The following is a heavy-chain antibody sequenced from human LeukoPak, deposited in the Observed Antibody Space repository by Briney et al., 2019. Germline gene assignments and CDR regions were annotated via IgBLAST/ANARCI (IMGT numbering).Heavy chain of an antibody. J-gene: IGHJ4*02. CDR3: ARGTYDYGDDY. Sequence: SETLSLTCTVSGGSISSGGYYWSWIRQHPGKGLEWIGYIYYGGSTYYNPSLKSRVTISVDTSKNQFSLKLSSVTAADTAVYYCARGTYDYGDDYWGQGTLVTVSS. V-gene: IGHV4-31*03. CDR2: IYYGGST. CDR1: GGSISSGGYY. D-gene: IGHD4-17*01.